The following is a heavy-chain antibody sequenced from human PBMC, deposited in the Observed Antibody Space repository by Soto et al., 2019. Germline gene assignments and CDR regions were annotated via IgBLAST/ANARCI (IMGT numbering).Heavy chain of an antibody. CDR2: IGGSGDNT. CDR3: AKTISGYFWAGDS. J-gene: IGHJ4*02. CDR1: GFTFSSYA. V-gene: IGHV3-23*01. Sequence: GGSLRLSCAASGFTFSSYAISWVRQAPGKGLEWVSGIGGSGDNTYYADSVRGRFTISRDNSRNTLYLQMNSLRAEDTALYYCAKTISGYFWAGDSWGRGTLVTVSS. D-gene: IGHD5-12*01.